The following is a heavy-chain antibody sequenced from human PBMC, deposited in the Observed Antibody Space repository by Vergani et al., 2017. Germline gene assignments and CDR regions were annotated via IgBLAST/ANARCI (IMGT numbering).Heavy chain of an antibody. J-gene: IGHJ6*02. CDR1: GYTFTGYY. D-gene: IGHD3-3*01. V-gene: IGHV1-2*02. Sequence: QVQLVQSGAEVKKPGASVKVSCKASGYTFTGYYMHWVRQAPGQGLEWMGWINPNSGGTNYAQKFQGRVTMTRDTSISTAYMELSRLRSDDTAVYYCATDSTRFSKLRFLEWLSLRGDRGMDVWGQGTTVTVSS. CDR2: INPNSGGT. CDR3: ATDSTRFSKLRFLEWLSLRGDRGMDV.